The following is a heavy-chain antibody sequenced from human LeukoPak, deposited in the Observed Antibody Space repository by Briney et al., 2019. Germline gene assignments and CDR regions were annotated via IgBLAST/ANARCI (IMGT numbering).Heavy chain of an antibody. CDR2: ISSNGLST. Sequence: GGSLRLSCAASGFIFSDYDMHWVRQAPGKGLEYVSAISSNGLSTNYASSVKGRFTISRDNSKNTLYLQMGSLRAEDTAWYTGAGIRSTPVCLDYWGQGTLVTVSS. CDR1: GFIFSDYD. J-gene: IGHJ4*02. V-gene: IGHV3-64*01. CDR3: AGIRSTPVCLDY. D-gene: IGHD2-15*01.